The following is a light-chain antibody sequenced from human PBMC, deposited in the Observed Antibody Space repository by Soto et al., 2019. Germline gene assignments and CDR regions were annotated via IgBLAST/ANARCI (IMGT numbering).Light chain of an antibody. CDR2: KAS. CDR1: QSISYW. V-gene: IGKV1-5*03. J-gene: IGKJ1*01. CDR3: QQYDTYWT. Sequence: DIQMTQSPFTLAASVGDRVTITCRASQSISYWLAWYQQKPWKAPKLLIYKASSLESGVPSRFSGSGSGTEFTLTISGLQPDDFATYYCQQYDTYWTFGQGTKVEIK.